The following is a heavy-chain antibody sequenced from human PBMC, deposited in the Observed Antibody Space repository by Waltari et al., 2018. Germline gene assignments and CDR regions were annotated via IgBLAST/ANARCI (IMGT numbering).Heavy chain of an antibody. CDR2: IWYDGSNK. J-gene: IGHJ5*02. Sequence: QVQLVESGGGVVQPGRSLRLSCAASGFTFSSYGMHWVRQAPGKGLEWVAVIWYDGSNKYYADSVKGRFTISRDNSKNTLYLQMNSLRAEDTAVYYCASSDLDGTGTTPDPWGQGTLVTVSS. CDR3: ASSDLDGTGTTPDP. V-gene: IGHV3-33*01. D-gene: IGHD1-7*01. CDR1: GFTFSSYG.